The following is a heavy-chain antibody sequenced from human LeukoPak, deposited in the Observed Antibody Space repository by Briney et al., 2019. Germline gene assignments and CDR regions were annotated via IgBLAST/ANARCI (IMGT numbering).Heavy chain of an antibody. CDR1: GGSISSYY. D-gene: IGHD3-16*01. J-gene: IGHJ4*02. CDR2: IYYSGST. V-gene: IGHV4-59*08. CDR3: AGTYMGFDY. Sequence: SETLSLTCTVSGGSISSYYWSWIRQPPGKGLEWIGYIYYSGSTNYNPSLKSRVTISVDTSKNQFSLKLSSVTAADTAVYYCAGTYMGFDYWGQGTLVTVSS.